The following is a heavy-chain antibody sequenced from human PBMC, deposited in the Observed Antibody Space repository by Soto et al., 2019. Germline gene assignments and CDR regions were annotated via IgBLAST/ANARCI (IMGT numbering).Heavy chain of an antibody. V-gene: IGHV2-5*02. J-gene: IGHJ6*03. CDR3: AHYTTNTYFDV. CDR1: GFSLYSGGVG. CDR2: LYWAETR. Sequence: QITLKESSPTLVKPTQTLTLTCSFSGFSLYSGGVGVGWIRQPPGKALEWLALLYWAETRRYNPSLRNTLTIAKDTSENLVVLTMTDMGPVDTGTYFCAHYTTNTYFDVWGKGTTVTVSS. D-gene: IGHD1-1*01.